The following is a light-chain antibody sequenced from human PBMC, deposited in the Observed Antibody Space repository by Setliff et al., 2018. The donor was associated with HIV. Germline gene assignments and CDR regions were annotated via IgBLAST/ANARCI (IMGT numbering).Light chain of an antibody. CDR2: EVT. CDR1: SNDVGRYDL. J-gene: IGLJ1*01. V-gene: IGLV2-14*02. CDR3: SSYTSSYTYV. Sequence: QSALTQPASVSGSPGQSITISCTGTSNDVGRYDLVSWYQQHPGKAPKLMIYEVTNRPSGVSNRFSGSKSGNTASLTISGLQAEDEADYYCSSYTSSYTYVFGTGTKV.